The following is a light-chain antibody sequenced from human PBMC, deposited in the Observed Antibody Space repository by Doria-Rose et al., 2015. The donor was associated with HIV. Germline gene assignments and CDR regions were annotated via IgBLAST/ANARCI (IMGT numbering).Light chain of an antibody. CDR2: DVS. V-gene: IGLV2-14*04. Sequence: GYNYVSWYQQHPGKAPKLMIFDVSNRPSGVSNRFSGSKSGSTASLTISGLQAEDEADYYCSSYTSISTLVVFGGGTKLTVL. CDR1: GYNY. J-gene: IGLJ2*01. CDR3: SSYTSISTLVV.